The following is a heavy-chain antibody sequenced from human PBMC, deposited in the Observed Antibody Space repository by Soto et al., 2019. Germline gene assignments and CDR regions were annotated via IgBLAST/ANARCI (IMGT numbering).Heavy chain of an antibody. CDR1: GGSISSYY. CDR2: IYYSGST. J-gene: IGHJ2*01. V-gene: IGHV4-59*08. D-gene: IGHD3-22*01. Sequence: QVQLQESGPGLVKPSETLSLTCTVSGGSISSYYWSWIRQPPGKGLEWIGYIYYSGSTNYNPSLKSRVTISVDTSKNQFSLKLSSVTAADTAVYYCVRLRYYDSSGYRYFDLWGRGTLVTVSS. CDR3: VRLRYYDSSGYRYFDL.